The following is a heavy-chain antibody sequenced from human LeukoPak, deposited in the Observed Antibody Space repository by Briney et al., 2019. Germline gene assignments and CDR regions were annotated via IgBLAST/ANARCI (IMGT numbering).Heavy chain of an antibody. CDR1: GLTFSSCG. V-gene: IGHV3-30-3*01. Sequence: GGSLRLSCAASGLTFSSCGMHWVRQAPGKGLEWVAVISYDGSNKYYADSVKGRFTISRDNSKNTLYLQMNSLRAEDTAVYYCARIQSGTYYDFWSGSEVRAFDIWGQGTMVTVSS. D-gene: IGHD3-3*01. CDR2: ISYDGSNK. J-gene: IGHJ3*02. CDR3: ARIQSGTYYDFWSGSEVRAFDI.